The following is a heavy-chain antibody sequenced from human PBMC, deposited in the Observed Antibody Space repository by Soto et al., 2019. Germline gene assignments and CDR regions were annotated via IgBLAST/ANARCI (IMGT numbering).Heavy chain of an antibody. CDR2: LYTAGST. CDR1: VFTVGTNY. D-gene: IGHD5-18*01. CDR3: ARVSDTAVGYNFDL. V-gene: IGHV3-53*01. Sequence: GGALRLSCAPSVFTVGTNYMSWVRQAPGKGLEWVSVLYTAGSTYYADSVKGRFTISRDNSKNTLYLQMNTLRAEDTAVYYCARVSDTAVGYNFDLWGQGTLVTVSS. J-gene: IGHJ4*02.